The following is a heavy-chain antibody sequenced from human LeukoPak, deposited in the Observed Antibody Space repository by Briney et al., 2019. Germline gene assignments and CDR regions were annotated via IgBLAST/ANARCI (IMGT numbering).Heavy chain of an antibody. CDR1: GFTFSDYN. D-gene: IGHD3-9*01. Sequence: GGSLRLSCAASGFTFSDYNMNWVRQAPGKGLAGVSYITNGGSTIHHADSVKGRFTISRDNAKKTLYLQMNSLRAEDTAVYYCARSIGLTGGGVDVWGQGNTVTVSS. V-gene: IGHV3-11*01. J-gene: IGHJ6*02. CDR2: ITNGGSTI. CDR3: ARSIGLTGGGVDV.